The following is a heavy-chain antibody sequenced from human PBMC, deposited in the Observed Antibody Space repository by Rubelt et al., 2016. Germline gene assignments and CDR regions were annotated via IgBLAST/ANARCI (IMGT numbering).Heavy chain of an antibody. J-gene: IGHJ6*02. D-gene: IGHD6-19*01. CDR3: AKQVVPGTAHQFAIDV. CDR2: VRFDGTRT. V-gene: IGHV3-30*02. Sequence: QAPGKGLEWVAVVRFDGTRTYYADSVRGRFTMSRDNSRSTLYLQMNSLRAEDTAVYYRAKQVVPGTAHQFAIDVWGQGTKVTVSS.